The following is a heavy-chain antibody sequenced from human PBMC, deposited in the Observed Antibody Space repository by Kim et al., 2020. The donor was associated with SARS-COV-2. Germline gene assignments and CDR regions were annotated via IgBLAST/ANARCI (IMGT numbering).Heavy chain of an antibody. CDR2: ISGSGGST. CDR3: AKTGYDILTGYYPISNWFDP. V-gene: IGHV3-23*01. Sequence: GGSLRLSCAASGFTFSSYAMSWVRQAPGKGLEWVSAISGSGGSTYYADSVKGRFTISRDNSKNTLYLQMNSLRAEDTAVYYCAKTGYDILTGYYPISNWFDPWGQGTLVTVSS. D-gene: IGHD3-9*01. J-gene: IGHJ5*02. CDR1: GFTFSSYA.